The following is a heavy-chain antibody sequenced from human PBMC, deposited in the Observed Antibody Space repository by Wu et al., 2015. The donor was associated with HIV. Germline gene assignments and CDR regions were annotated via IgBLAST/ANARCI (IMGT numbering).Heavy chain of an antibody. CDR2: IIPLTGTS. D-gene: IGHD5-24*01. V-gene: IGHV1-69*04. J-gene: IGHJ6*02. CDR3: ARGSITEMTTASYYYYVMDV. CDR1: GGTFSNCA. Sequence: QVHLVQSGTEVKKPGSSVKVSCRTSGGTFSNCAITWVRQAPGQGLEWMGRIIPLTGTSTYAQNFQGRVTISADKPTTTVYMELSSLRSEDTALYYCARGSITEMTTASYYYYVMDVWGQGTTVTVSS.